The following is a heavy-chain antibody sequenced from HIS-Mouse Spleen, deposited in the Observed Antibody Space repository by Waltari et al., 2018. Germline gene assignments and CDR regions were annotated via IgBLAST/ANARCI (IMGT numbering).Heavy chain of an antibody. V-gene: IGHV3-30*18. CDR2: ISYDGSNK. J-gene: IGHJ4*02. Sequence: QVQLVESGGGVVQPGRSLRLSCAASGFTFSSYGMHWVRQAPGKGLGWVAVISYDGSNKYDAESVKGRFTISRDKSKNTLYLQMNSLRAEDTAVYYCAKDTSGSYSDYWGQGTLVTVSS. D-gene: IGHD1-26*01. CDR3: AKDTSGSYSDY. CDR1: GFTFSSYG.